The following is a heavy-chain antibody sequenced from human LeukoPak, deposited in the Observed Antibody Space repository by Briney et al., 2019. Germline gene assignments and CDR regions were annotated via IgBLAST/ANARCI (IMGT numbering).Heavy chain of an antibody. CDR2: ISYDGSNK. Sequence: GGSLRLSCAASGFTFSSYAMHWVRQAPGKGLEWVAVISYDGSNKYYADSVKGRFTISRDNSKNTLYLQMNSLRAEDTAVYYCATTGGSSSWYSLWGQGTLLTVSS. CDR3: ATTGGSSSWYSL. D-gene: IGHD6-13*01. V-gene: IGHV3-30-3*01. CDR1: GFTFSSYA. J-gene: IGHJ4*02.